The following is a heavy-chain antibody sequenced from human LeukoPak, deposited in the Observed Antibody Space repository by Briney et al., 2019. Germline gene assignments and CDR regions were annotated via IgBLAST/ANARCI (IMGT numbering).Heavy chain of an antibody. D-gene: IGHD3-3*02. Sequence: PGGSLRLSCAASGFTFSSYGMHWVRQAPGKGLEWVAVISYDGSNKYYADSVKGRFTISRDNSKNTLYLQMNSLRAEDTAVYYCALSPSSRSINPEPGDWFDPWGQGTLVTVSS. V-gene: IGHV3-30*03. CDR2: ISYDGSNK. CDR3: ALSPSSRSINPEPGDWFDP. J-gene: IGHJ5*02. CDR1: GFTFSSYG.